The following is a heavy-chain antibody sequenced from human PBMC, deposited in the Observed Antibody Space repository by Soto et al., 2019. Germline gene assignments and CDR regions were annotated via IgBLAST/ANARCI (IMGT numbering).Heavy chain of an antibody. CDR2: IKSKTDGGTT. J-gene: IGHJ6*02. CDR1: GFTFSNAW. Sequence: EVQLVESGGGLVKPGGSLRLSCAASGFTFSNAWMNWVRQAPGKGLEWVGRIKSKTDGGTTDYAAPVKGRFTISRDDSKNTLYLQMNSLKTEDTAVYYCTTDTVGSGYSYYYGMDVWGQGTTVTVSS. CDR3: TTDTVGSGYSYYYGMDV. D-gene: IGHD3-3*01. V-gene: IGHV3-15*07.